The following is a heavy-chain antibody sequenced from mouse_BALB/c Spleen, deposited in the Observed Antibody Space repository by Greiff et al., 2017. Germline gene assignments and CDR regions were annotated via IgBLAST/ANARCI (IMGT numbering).Heavy chain of an antibody. CDR2: ISYSGST. D-gene: IGHD1-1*01. Sequence: EVQLQQSGPGLVKPSQSLSLTCTVTGYSITSDYAWNWIRQFPGNKLEWMGYISYSGSTSYNPSLKSRISITRDTSKNQFFLQLNSVTTEDTATYYCATGSSYYYAMDYWGQGTSVTVSS. CDR3: ATGSSYYYAMDY. V-gene: IGHV3-2*02. J-gene: IGHJ4*01. CDR1: GYSITSDYA.